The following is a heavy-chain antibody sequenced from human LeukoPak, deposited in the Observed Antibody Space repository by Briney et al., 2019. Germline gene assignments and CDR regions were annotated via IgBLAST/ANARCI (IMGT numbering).Heavy chain of an antibody. CDR3: ASDPHSPG. CDR1: GFTFSGYW. Sequence: GGSLRLSCAASGFTFSGYWMSWVRQAPGKGLEWVANIKQDGSEKYYVDSVKGRFTISRDNAKSSLYLQMNSLRAEDTAVYYCASDPHSPGWGQGTLVTVSS. J-gene: IGHJ4*02. CDR2: IKQDGSEK. V-gene: IGHV3-7*01.